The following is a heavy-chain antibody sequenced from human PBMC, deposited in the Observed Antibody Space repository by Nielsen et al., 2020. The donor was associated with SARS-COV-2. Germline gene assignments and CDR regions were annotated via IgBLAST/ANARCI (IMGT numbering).Heavy chain of an antibody. D-gene: IGHD5-18*01. CDR2: ISSSSSYI. Sequence: GESLKISCAASGFTFSSYSMNWVRQAPGKGLEWVSSISSSSSYIYYADSVKGRFTISRDNAKNSLYLQMNSLRAEDTAVYYCARGGTWIQPTNNLDYWGQGTLVTVSS. J-gene: IGHJ4*02. CDR3: ARGGTWIQPTNNLDY. CDR1: GFTFSSYS. V-gene: IGHV3-21*01.